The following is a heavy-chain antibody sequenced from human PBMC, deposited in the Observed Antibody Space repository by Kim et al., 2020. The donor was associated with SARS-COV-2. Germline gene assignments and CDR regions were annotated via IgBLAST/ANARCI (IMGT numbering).Heavy chain of an antibody. CDR3: ASTFWSGYTNWFDP. Sequence: ASVKVSCKASGDTFSSYGMNWVRQAPGQGLEWMGWINTNTGNPTYAQGFTGRFVFSLDTSVSTAYLQISSLKAEDTAVYYCASTFWSGYTNWFDPWGQGTLVTASS. CDR1: GDTFSSYG. CDR2: INTNTGNP. J-gene: IGHJ5*02. D-gene: IGHD3-3*01. V-gene: IGHV7-4-1*02.